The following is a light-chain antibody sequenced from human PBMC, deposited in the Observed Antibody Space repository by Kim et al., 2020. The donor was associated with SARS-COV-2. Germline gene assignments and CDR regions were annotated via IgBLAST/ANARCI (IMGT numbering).Light chain of an antibody. CDR2: NTN. Sequence: GGTVPLTCGLSSGSVSTSYYPSWYQQTPGQAPRTLIYNTNTRSSGVTDRFSGSILGNKAALTITGAQADDESAYYCVLYMGRGISVFGGGTELTVL. J-gene: IGLJ2*01. CDR3: VLYMGRGISV. CDR1: SGSVSTSYY. V-gene: IGLV8-61*01.